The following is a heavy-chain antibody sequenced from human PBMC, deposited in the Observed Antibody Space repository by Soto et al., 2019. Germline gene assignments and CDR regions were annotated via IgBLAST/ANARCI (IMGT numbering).Heavy chain of an antibody. V-gene: IGHV3-23*01. CDR1: GFTFSSYA. CDR3: AKDREHRGIAAAGRYNWFDP. CDR2: ISGSGGST. J-gene: IGHJ5*02. Sequence: GGSLRLSCAASGFTFSSYAMSWVRQAPGKGLEWVSAISGSGGSTYYADSVKGRFTISRDNSKNTLYLQMNSLRAEDTAVYYCAKDREHRGIAAAGRYNWFDPWGQGTLVTVSS. D-gene: IGHD6-13*01.